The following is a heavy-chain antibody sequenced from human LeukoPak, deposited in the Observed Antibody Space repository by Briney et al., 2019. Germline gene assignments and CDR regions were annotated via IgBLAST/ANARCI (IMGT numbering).Heavy chain of an antibody. D-gene: IGHD4-23*01. CDR1: GGTFSSYA. CDR3: ANDYGGNSGVSAFDI. Sequence: ASVKVSCKASGGTFSSYAISWVRQAPGQGLEWMGRIIPILGIANYAQKFQGRVTITADKSTSTAYMELSSLRSEDTAVYYCANDYGGNSGVSAFDIWGQGTMVTVSS. J-gene: IGHJ3*02. CDR2: IIPILGIA. V-gene: IGHV1-69*04.